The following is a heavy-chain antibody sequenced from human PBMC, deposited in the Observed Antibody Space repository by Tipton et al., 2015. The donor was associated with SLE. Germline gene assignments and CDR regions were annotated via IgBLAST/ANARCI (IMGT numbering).Heavy chain of an antibody. D-gene: IGHD3-10*01. CDR3: ARGVVRFDY. CDR1: GGSFSGYY. CDR2: IYYSGST. Sequence: TLSLTCAVYGGSFSGYYWSWIRQPPGKGLEWIGSIYYSGSTYYNPSLKSRVTISVDTSKNQFSLKLSSVTAADTAVYYCARGVVRFDYWGQGTLVTVSS. V-gene: IGHV4-34*01. J-gene: IGHJ4*02.